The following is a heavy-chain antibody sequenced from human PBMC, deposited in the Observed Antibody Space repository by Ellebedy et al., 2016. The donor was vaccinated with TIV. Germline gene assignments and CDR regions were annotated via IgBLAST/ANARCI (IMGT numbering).Heavy chain of an antibody. CDR1: GFTFRDYY. CDR3: ARESVRYFDWDF. CDR2: INTDGSTA. D-gene: IGHD3-9*01. V-gene: IGHV3-74*01. J-gene: IGHJ4*02. Sequence: GESLKISCAASGFTFRDYYMTWMRQPPGKGLVWVARINTDGSTASYADSVEGRFTISRDNARKTLYLQVDRLRAEDTAVYYCARESVRYFDWDFWGQGTLVTVSS.